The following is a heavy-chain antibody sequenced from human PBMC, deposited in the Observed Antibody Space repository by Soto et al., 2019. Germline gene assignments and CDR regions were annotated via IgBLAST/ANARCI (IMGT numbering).Heavy chain of an antibody. Sequence: TSETLSLTCTVSGGSISSGDYYWSWIRQPPGKGLEWIGYIYYSGSTYYNPSLKSRVTISVDTSKNQFSLKLSSVTAAGTAVYYCARAPVWVATSMIFDYWGQGTLVTVSS. V-gene: IGHV4-30-4*01. J-gene: IGHJ4*02. CDR2: IYYSGST. CDR3: ARAPVWVATSMIFDY. CDR1: GGSISSGDYY. D-gene: IGHD5-12*01.